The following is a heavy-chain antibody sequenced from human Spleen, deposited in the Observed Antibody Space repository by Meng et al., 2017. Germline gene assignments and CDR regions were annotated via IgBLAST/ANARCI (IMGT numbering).Heavy chain of an antibody. CDR2: IYHSGVS. D-gene: IGHD5-24*01. CDR1: GYSISNGYY. Sequence: SETLSLTCAVSGYSISNGYYWGWIRQPPGKGLEWIGLIYHSGVSYYNPSLETRVTMSVYRSKVSFFLKLSSVTAADTAVYYCARALIGSKHFDSWGQGTLVTVSS. J-gene: IGHJ4*02. CDR3: ARALIGSKHFDS. V-gene: IGHV4-38-2*01.